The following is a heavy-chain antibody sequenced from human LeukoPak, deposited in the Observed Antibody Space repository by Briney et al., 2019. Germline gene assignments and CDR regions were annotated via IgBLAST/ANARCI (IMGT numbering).Heavy chain of an antibody. CDR3: ARPGGRGDYWRRDAFDI. CDR2: IYYSGST. Sequence: SETLSLTCTVSGGSISSGGYSWSWIRQPPGKGLEWIGYIYYSGSTYYNPSLKSRVTISVDTSKNQFSLKLSSVTAADTAVYYCARPGGRGDYWRRDAFDIWGQGTMVTVSS. V-gene: IGHV4-30-4*07. CDR1: GGSISSGGYS. J-gene: IGHJ3*02. D-gene: IGHD4-17*01.